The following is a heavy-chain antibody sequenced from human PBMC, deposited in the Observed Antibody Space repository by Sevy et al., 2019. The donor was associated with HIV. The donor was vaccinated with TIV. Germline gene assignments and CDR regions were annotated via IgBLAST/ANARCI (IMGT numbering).Heavy chain of an antibody. Sequence: ASVKVSCKASGYTFTNYGINWVRQAPGQGLEWMGWISAYNGNTEYEQNFQGRVTMTTDTSTSTANMEPRSLRSDDTAVYYCARYCSSTSCYTVDRKLDYWGQGTLVTVSS. V-gene: IGHV1-18*04. CDR1: GYTFTNYG. J-gene: IGHJ4*02. CDR2: ISAYNGNT. D-gene: IGHD2-2*02. CDR3: ARYCSSTSCYTVDRKLDY.